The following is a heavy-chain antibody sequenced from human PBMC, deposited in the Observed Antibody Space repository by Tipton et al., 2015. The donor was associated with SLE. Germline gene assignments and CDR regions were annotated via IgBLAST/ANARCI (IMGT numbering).Heavy chain of an antibody. J-gene: IGHJ2*01. CDR1: GGSITSYY. Sequence: TLSLTCTVPGGSITSYYWSWIRQPAGKGLEWIGRIYTSGSTNYNPSLKSRVTLSVDTSKNQFSLKLSSVTAADTAVYSCARERPGDSSGWYFDHWGRGPLGAVS. CDR2: IYTSGST. CDR3: ARERPGDSSGWYFDH. D-gene: IGHD6-19*01. V-gene: IGHV4-4*07.